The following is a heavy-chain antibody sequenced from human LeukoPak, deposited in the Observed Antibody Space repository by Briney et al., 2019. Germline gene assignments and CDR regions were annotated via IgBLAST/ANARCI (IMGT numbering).Heavy chain of an antibody. J-gene: IGHJ5*02. D-gene: IGHD3-10*01. CDR2: ISTNSSGI. V-gene: IGHV1-2*02. Sequence: ASLSLSCAASGFTFTDYYINWVRQAPGQGLEWMGWISTNSSGIYYAQNVQGRVTMTRDTSTNTPYMQLSSLRSHDTAVYYCACLQPRRLGLVRGRNWFDPWGQGTLVTVSS. CDR3: ACLQPRRLGLVRGRNWFDP. CDR1: GFTFTDYY.